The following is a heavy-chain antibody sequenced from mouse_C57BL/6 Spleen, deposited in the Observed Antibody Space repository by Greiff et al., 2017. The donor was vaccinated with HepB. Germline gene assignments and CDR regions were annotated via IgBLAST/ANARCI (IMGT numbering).Heavy chain of an antibody. CDR1: GFNIKNTY. J-gene: IGHJ1*03. CDR3: AFSSGTLSWYFDV. D-gene: IGHD4-1*01. V-gene: IGHV14-3*01. Sequence: EVKLQQSVAELVRPGASVKLSCTASGFNIKNTYMHWVKQRPEQGLEWIGRIDPANGNTKYAPKFQGKATITADTSSNTAYLQLSSLTSEDTAIYYCAFSSGTLSWYFDVWGTGTTVTVSS. CDR2: IDPANGNT.